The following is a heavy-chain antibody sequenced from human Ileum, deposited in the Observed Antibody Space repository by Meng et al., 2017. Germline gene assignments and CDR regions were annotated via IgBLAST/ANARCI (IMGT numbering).Heavy chain of an antibody. D-gene: IGHD3-22*01. CDR1: GTW. V-gene: IGHV4-4*02. CDR3: ATSNDRDVYYLGY. CDR2: IFQSGRT. Sequence: QVPLKESGPRLGKPSGPLSLTCAVSGTWWSWVRQPPGKGLEWIGEIFQSGRTNYNPSLKSRVTISIDKSKSQISLQLSAVTAADTAVYSCATSNDRDVYYLGYWGQGTLVTVSS. J-gene: IGHJ4*02.